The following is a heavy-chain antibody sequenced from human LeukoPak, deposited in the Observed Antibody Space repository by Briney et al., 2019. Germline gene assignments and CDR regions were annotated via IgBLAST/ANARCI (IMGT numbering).Heavy chain of an antibody. J-gene: IGHJ3*02. CDR3: ARGRGMTTGTANAFDI. CDR2: FVSSGRYI. CDR1: GFTFSSYS. V-gene: IGHV3-21*01. D-gene: IGHD1-1*01. Sequence: GGSRRPSCAASGFTFSSYSMNWVRQAPGKGLEWVSSFVSSGRYIYYADSVKGRFTISRDNAKNTLYLQMNSLRAEDTAVYYCARGRGMTTGTANAFDIWGQGRMVTVSS.